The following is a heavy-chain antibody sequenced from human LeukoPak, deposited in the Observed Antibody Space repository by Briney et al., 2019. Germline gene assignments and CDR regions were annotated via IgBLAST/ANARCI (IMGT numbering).Heavy chain of an antibody. Sequence: SVKVSCKASGGTFSSYAISWVRQAPGQGLEWMGRIIPILGIANYAQKFQGRVTITSDKSTSTAYMELSSLRSEDTAVYYCARSVVAGTTYYFGYWGQGTLGTVS. D-gene: IGHD2-15*01. CDR1: GGTFSSYA. CDR2: IIPILGIA. V-gene: IGHV1-69*04. CDR3: ARSVVAGTTYYFGY. J-gene: IGHJ4*02.